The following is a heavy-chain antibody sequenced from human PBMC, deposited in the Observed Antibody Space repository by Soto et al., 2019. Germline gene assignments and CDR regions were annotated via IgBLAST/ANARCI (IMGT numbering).Heavy chain of an antibody. CDR2: ISSSGCTI. V-gene: IGHV3-11*01. J-gene: IGHJ6*03. Sequence: QVQLVESGGGLVKPGGSLRLSCAASGFTFSDYYMSWIRQAPGKGLEWVSYISSSGCTIYYADSVKGRFTISRDNAKNSLYLQMNSLRAEDTAVYYCAVAVDYDTDYYYMDVWGKGTTVTVSS. CDR3: AVAVDYDTDYYYMDV. CDR1: GFTFSDYY. D-gene: IGHD6-19*01.